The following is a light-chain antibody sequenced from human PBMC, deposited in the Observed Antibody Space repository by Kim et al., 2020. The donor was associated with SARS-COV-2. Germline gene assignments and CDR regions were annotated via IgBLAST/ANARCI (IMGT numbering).Light chain of an antibody. V-gene: IGKV1-39*01. CDR2: AAS. CDR1: QSISTY. J-gene: IGKJ5*01. CDR3: QQSYNLPT. Sequence: DIQMTQSPSSLSASVGDRVTITCRASQSISTYLNWYQKKPGKAPQLLIYAASSLQSGVPSRFSGSGSGTDFTLTISSLQPEDFATYYCQQSYNLPTFGQGTRLEIK.